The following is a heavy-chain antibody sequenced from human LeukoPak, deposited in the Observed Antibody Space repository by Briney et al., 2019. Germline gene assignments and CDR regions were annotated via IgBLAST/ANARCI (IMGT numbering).Heavy chain of an antibody. CDR2: IYYSGST. J-gene: IGHJ5*02. CDR1: ASSISSYY. V-gene: IGHV4-59*01. Sequence: SETLSLTCTVSASSISSYYWSWIRQPPGKGLEWIGYIYYSGSTNYNPSLKSRVTISVDTSKNQFSLKLSSVIAADTAVYYCASGPNWLYPWGQGTLVTVSS. D-gene: IGHD3/OR15-3a*01. CDR3: ASGPNWLYP.